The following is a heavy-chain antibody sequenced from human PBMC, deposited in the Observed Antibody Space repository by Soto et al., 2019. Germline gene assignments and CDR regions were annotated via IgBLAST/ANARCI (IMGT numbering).Heavy chain of an antibody. D-gene: IGHD3-10*01. V-gene: IGHV3-23*01. Sequence: VQLLESGGGLAQPGGSLRLSCAASGFAFSSHPMSWVRQAPEKGLEWVAGISDGGDLTYNADSVRGRFTISRDNSRNTISLQMNRLRAEDTAVYYCARRVIGSSRAFDIWGQGTMVTVSS. CDR3: ARRVIGSSRAFDI. CDR2: ISDGGDLT. CDR1: GFAFSSHP. J-gene: IGHJ3*02.